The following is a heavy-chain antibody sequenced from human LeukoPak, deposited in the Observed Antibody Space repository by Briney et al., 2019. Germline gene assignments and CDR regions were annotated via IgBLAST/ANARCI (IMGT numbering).Heavy chain of an antibody. D-gene: IGHD2-15*01. CDR1: GYTFTSYA. CDR3: ARAYSHYYYYGMDV. Sequence: ASVKVSCKASGYTFTSYAMNWVRQAPGQGLEWMGWINTNTGNPTYAQGFTGRFVFSLDTSVSTAYLQISSLKAEDTAVYYCARAYSHYYYYGMDVWGQGTTVTVSS. V-gene: IGHV7-4-1*02. J-gene: IGHJ6*02. CDR2: INTNTGNP.